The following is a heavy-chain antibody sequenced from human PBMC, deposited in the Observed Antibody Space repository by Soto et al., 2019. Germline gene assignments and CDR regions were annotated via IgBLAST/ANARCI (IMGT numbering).Heavy chain of an antibody. CDR2: ISGSGTTT. J-gene: IGHJ4*02. V-gene: IGHV3-23*01. Sequence: EVQLLESGGGLVQPGGSLRLSCAASGFTFSNYAMGWVRQAPGEGLEWVSAISGSGTTTYTADSVKGRFTISRDNSENTLYLHTNSPRAEDTAIYYCTKFFVETGDSRGWAWSFHYLGLGTLVTVSS. CDR1: GFTFSNYA. D-gene: IGHD6-25*01. CDR3: TKFFVETGDSRGWAWSFHY.